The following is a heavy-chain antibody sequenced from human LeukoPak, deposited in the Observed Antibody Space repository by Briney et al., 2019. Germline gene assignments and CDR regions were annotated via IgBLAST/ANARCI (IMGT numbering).Heavy chain of an antibody. CDR3: ARHSDYFAVFDY. CDR1: GGSFSGYY. D-gene: IGHD2/OR15-2a*01. V-gene: IGHV4-34*01. CDR2: INHSGST. J-gene: IGHJ4*02. Sequence: SETLSLTCAVYGGSFSGYYWSWIRQPPGKGLEWIGEINHSGSTYYNPSLKSRVTISVDRSKNQFSLKLSSVTAADTAVYFCARHSDYFAVFDYWGQGTLVTVSS.